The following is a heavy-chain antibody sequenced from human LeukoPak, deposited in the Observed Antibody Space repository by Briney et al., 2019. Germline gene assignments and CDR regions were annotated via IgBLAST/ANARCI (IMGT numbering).Heavy chain of an antibody. V-gene: IGHV5-51*01. CDR2: IYPGDSDT. D-gene: IGHD3-10*01. CDR3: GRYGRGSGSYYNGGAFDI. CDR1: GYRFTSYW. Sequence: GASLKISCQGSGYRFTSYWIGWVRQMPGKGLGWMGIIYPGDSDTRYSPSFQGQVTISADKSISTAYLQWSSLKASDTAMYYWGRYGRGSGSYYNGGAFDIWGQGTMVTVSS. J-gene: IGHJ3*02.